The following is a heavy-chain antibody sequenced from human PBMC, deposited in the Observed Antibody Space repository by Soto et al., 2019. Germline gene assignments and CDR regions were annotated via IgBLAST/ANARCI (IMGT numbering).Heavy chain of an antibody. Sequence: PSETLSLTCAVSGDSISSGYYWAWIRQPPGKGLEWIGSIYTSGSTNYNPSLKSRVTMSVDTSKNQFSLKLSSVTAADTAVYYCARIGEDYYYYGMDVWGQGTTVTVSS. J-gene: IGHJ6*02. D-gene: IGHD2-21*01. CDR2: IYTSGST. V-gene: IGHV4-38-2*01. CDR3: ARIGEDYYYYGMDV. CDR1: GDSISSGYY.